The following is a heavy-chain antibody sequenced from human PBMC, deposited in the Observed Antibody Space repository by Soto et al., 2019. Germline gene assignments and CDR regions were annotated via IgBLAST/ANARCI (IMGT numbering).Heavy chain of an antibody. CDR3: ARVPQYYDFLSDYHIAKCFDY. D-gene: IGHD3-3*01. V-gene: IGHV4-31*03. J-gene: IGHJ4*02. CDR2: IHHSGST. Sequence: QVQLQESGPGLVRPSQSLSLTCTVSGGSISSGGYYWSWIRQHPGKGLEWIGYIHHSGSTYYNPSLTSRVTVSVDTSKNQFSLEVTSVTAADTAVYYCARVPQYYDFLSDYHIAKCFDYWGQGTLVTVSS. CDR1: GGSISSGGYY.